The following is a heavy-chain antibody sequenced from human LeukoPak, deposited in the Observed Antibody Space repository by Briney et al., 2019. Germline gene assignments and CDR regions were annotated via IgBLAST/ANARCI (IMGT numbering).Heavy chain of an antibody. CDR3: ARAGYSYADY. Sequence: GGSLRLSCAVSGFTLSSYWMSWVRQAPGKGLEWVANIKQDGSEKHYVDSVKGRFTISRDNVKESLYLQMNSLRAEDTAVYYCARAGYSYADYWGQGTLVTVSS. CDR2: IKQDGSEK. D-gene: IGHD5-18*01. J-gene: IGHJ4*02. V-gene: IGHV3-7*01. CDR1: GFTLSSYW.